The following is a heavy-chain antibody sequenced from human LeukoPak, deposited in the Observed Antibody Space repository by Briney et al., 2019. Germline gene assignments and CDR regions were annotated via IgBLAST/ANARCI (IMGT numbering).Heavy chain of an antibody. Sequence: ASVKVSCKASGYTFTGYYMHWVRQAPGQGLEWMGWINPNSGGTNYAQKFQGRVTMTRDTSISTAYMELSRLRSDDTAVYYCARGPGPEYCGGDCRFDYWGQGTLVTVSS. CDR2: INPNSGGT. D-gene: IGHD2-21*01. J-gene: IGHJ4*02. V-gene: IGHV1-2*02. CDR1: GYTFTGYY. CDR3: ARGPGPEYCGGDCRFDY.